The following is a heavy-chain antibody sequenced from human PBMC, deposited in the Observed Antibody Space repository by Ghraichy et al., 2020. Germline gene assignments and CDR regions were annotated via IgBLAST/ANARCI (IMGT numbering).Heavy chain of an antibody. V-gene: IGHV3-21*01. D-gene: IGHD3-3*01. J-gene: IGHJ4*02. CDR1: GFTFSSYS. CDR2: ISSSSSYI. CDR3: ARALDYDFWSGYSWYFDY. Sequence: GESLNISCAASGFTFSSYSMNWVRQAPGKGLEWVSSISSSSSYIYYADSVKGRFTISRDNAKNSLYLQMNSLRAEDTAVYYCARALDYDFWSGYSWYFDYWGQGTLVTVSS.